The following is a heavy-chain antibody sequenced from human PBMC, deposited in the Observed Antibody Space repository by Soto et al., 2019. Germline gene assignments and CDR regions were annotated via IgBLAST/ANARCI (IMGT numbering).Heavy chain of an antibody. V-gene: IGHV4-39*01. CDR1: GGSISSSSYY. J-gene: IGHJ4*02. CDR3: ARQRVAAGNSDY. Sequence: SETLSLTCTVSGGSISSSSYYWGSIRQPPGKGLEWIGSIYYSGSTYYNPSLKSRVTISVDTSKNQFSLKLSSVTAADTAVYYCARQRVAAGNSDYWGQGTLVTVSS. D-gene: IGHD6-13*01. CDR2: IYYSGST.